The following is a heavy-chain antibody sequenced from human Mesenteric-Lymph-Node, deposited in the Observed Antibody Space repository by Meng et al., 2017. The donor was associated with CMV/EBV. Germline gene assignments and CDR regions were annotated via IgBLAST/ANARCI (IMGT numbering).Heavy chain of an antibody. Sequence: RLSCAGSGFTFSRYAMHWVRQAPGKGLEWVAVISYDGRSTNYADSVKGRFTISRDNSKNTQYLQMNSLRAEDTAVYYCARDGYYFDYWGQGTLVTVSS. J-gene: IGHJ4*02. CDR1: GFTFSRYA. D-gene: IGHD3-10*01. CDR3: ARDGYYFDY. CDR2: ISYDGRST. V-gene: IGHV3-30*04.